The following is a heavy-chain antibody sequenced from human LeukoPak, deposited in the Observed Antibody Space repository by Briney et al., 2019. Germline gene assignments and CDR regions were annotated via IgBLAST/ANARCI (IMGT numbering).Heavy chain of an antibody. D-gene: IGHD3-10*01. V-gene: IGHV1-8*01. J-gene: IGHJ6*03. CDR1: GYTFTSYD. Sequence: ASVKVSCKASGYTFTSYDINWVRQATGQGLEWMGWMNPNSGNTGYAQKFQGRVTMTRNTSISTAYMELSSLRPEDTAVYYCARAHYYGSGSLLFRYYYYYMDVWGKGTTVTISS. CDR3: ARAHYYGSGSLLFRYYYYYMDV. CDR2: MNPNSGNT.